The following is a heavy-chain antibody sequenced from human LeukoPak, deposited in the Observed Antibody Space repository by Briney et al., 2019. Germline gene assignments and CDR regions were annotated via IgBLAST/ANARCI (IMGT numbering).Heavy chain of an antibody. V-gene: IGHV4-61*02. CDR3: ARHSYYGSGSYLPFDY. D-gene: IGHD3-10*01. CDR2: IYTSGST. J-gene: IGHJ4*02. CDR1: GGSISSGSYY. Sequence: SETLSLTCTVSGGSISSGSYYWSWIRQPAGKGLEWIGRIYTSGSTNYNPSLKSRVTISVDTSKNQFSLKLSSVTAADTAVYYCARHSYYGSGSYLPFDYWGQGTLVTVSS.